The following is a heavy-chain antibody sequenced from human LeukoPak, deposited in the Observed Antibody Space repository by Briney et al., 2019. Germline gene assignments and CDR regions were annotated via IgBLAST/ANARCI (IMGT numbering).Heavy chain of an antibody. J-gene: IGHJ3*02. Sequence: SETLSLTCTVSGGSISSDDYYWSWIRQPPGKGLEWIGYIYYSGSTYYNPSLKSRLIISVDTSKNHFSLVLNSVTAADTAVYYCARAAYSGSYGDAFDIWGQGTMVTVSS. D-gene: IGHD1-26*01. CDR1: GGSISSDDYY. V-gene: IGHV4-30-4*01. CDR2: IYYSGST. CDR3: ARAAYSGSYGDAFDI.